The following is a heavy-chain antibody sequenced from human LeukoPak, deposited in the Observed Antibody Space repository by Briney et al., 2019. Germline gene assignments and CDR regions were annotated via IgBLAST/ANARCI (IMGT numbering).Heavy chain of an antibody. CDR1: GFTFSSYA. V-gene: IGHV3-23*01. CDR3: AKAPEHSSWYYYNTGANRGLVD. CDR2: ISGSGGST. D-gene: IGHD6-13*01. Sequence: PGGSLRLSCAASGFTFSSYAMSWVRQAPGKGLEWVSAISGSGGSTYYADSVKGRFTISRDNSKNTLYLQMNSLRAEDTAVYYCAKAPEHSSWYYYNTGANRGLVDWGQGTLVTVSS. J-gene: IGHJ4*02.